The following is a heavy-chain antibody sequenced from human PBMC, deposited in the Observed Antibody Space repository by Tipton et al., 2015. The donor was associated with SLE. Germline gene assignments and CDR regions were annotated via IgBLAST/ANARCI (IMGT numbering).Heavy chain of an antibody. CDR1: GGSVSSPIDY. CDR2: IYDRGST. CDR3: AREGIAAAGL. Sequence: TLSLTCTVSGGSVSSPIDYWSWIRQSPGKGLEWIGSIYDRGSTNYNPSLKSRVTISVDTSKNQFSLKLSSVTATDTAVYYCAREGIAAAGLWGQGTLVTVSS. J-gene: IGHJ4*02. D-gene: IGHD6-13*01. V-gene: IGHV4-61*01.